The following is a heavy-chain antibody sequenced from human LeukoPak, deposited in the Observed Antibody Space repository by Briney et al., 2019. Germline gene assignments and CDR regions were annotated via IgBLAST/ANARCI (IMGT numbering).Heavy chain of an antibody. CDR2: ISGSGGST. Sequence: GSLRLSCAASGFTFSSYAMSWVRQAPGKGLEWVSAISGSGGSTYYADSVKGRFTISRDNSKNTLYLQMNSLRAEDTAVYYCAKEGSPYYDFWSGYYLYYFDYWGQGTLVTVSS. CDR1: GFTFSSYA. J-gene: IGHJ4*02. V-gene: IGHV3-23*01. CDR3: AKEGSPYYDFWSGYYLYYFDY. D-gene: IGHD3-3*01.